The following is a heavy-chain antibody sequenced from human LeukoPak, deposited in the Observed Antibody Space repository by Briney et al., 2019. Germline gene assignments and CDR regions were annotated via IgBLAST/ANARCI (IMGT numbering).Heavy chain of an antibody. D-gene: IGHD2-2*01. J-gene: IGHJ5*02. Sequence: GGSLRLSCAASGFTFSSYAMSWVSQAPGKGLEWVSAISCSGGSTYYADSVKGWFTISRDNSKNTLYLQMNSLRAEDTAVYYCAKDGGRLVVPTEVAGFDPWGQGTLVTVSS. CDR1: GFTFSSYA. CDR3: AKDGGRLVVPTEVAGFDP. CDR2: ISCSGGST. V-gene: IGHV3-23*01.